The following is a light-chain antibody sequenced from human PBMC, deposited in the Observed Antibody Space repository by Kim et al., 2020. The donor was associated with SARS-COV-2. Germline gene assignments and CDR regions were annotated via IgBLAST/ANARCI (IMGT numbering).Light chain of an antibody. Sequence: GPSITISCAGTSNVVGDYNYVSWYQQHPSEPHNLMYYDVNNRPSGVSNRFSGSKADTAASTTISGHHDEDDADYYSSSYTSSSTLVFGGGTQVTVL. CDR2: DVN. CDR3: SSYTSSSTLV. J-gene: IGLJ1*01. CDR1: SNVVGDYNY. V-gene: IGLV2-14*03.